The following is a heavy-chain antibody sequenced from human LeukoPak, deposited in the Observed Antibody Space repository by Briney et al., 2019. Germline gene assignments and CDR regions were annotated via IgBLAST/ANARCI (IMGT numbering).Heavy chain of an antibody. Sequence: GGSLRLSCAASGFTFRFYAMSWVRQSPGKGLEWVSAISGSGGSTYFADSVKGRFTISRDNSKNTLYLQMNSLRAEDTAVYYCAKQPYDSWSGYCDYWGQGTLVTVSS. J-gene: IGHJ4*02. V-gene: IGHV3-23*01. CDR2: ISGSGGST. CDR1: GFTFRFYA. CDR3: AKQPYDSWSGYCDY. D-gene: IGHD3-3*01.